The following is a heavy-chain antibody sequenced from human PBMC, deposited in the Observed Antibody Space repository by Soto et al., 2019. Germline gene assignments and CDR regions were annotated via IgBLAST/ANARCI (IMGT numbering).Heavy chain of an antibody. V-gene: IGHV1-69*06. CDR3: ARNRIGTYSGLDFDY. CDR1: GGTFSSYS. Sequence: SVKVSCKASGGTFSSYSISWVRQAPGQGLEWMGGIIPIFGTANYAQKFQGRVTITADKSTSTAYMELSSLRSEDTAVYYCARNRIGTYSGLDFDYWGQGTLVTVSS. J-gene: IGHJ4*02. D-gene: IGHD6-13*01. CDR2: IIPIFGTA.